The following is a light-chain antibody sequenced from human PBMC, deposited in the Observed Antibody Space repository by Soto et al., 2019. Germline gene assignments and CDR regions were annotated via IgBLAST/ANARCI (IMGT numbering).Light chain of an antibody. CDR3: QQYDTSPVT. CDR2: GAS. Sequence: ENVLTQSPGTLSLSPGERATLSWRASQSVSSSYLTWYQQKPGQAPRLLIYGASSRATDIPDRFSGSGSGTDFTLTISRLEPEDFAVYYCQQYDTSPVTFGQGTKLEIK. J-gene: IGKJ2*01. CDR1: QSVSSSY. V-gene: IGKV3-20*01.